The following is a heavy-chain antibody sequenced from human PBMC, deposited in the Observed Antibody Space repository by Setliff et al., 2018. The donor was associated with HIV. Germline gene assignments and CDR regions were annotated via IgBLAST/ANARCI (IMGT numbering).Heavy chain of an antibody. V-gene: IGHV3-23*01. CDR1: GFTFSSYA. D-gene: IGHD5-12*01. J-gene: IGHJ4*02. CDR2: ISGSGGST. CDR3: AKDPRAAVATICDY. Sequence: QPGGSLRLSCAASGFTFSSYAMSWVRQAPGKGLEWVSAISGSGGSTYYADSVKGRFTISRDKSKNTLYLQMNSLRAEDTAVYYCAKDPRAAVATICDYWGQGTLVTVSS.